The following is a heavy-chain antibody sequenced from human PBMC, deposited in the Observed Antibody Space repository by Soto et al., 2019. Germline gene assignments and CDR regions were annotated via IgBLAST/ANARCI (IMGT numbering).Heavy chain of an antibody. Sequence: PSETLSLTCTVSGGSISSYYWSWFRQPPGKGLESIGYLYYGRSANYNPSLKSRVTLSVDTSTNQCSLTLSSMTAADTAVYYCALRSMAVVPEYWGQGTLVTVSS. CDR1: GGSISSYY. D-gene: IGHD3-22*01. CDR2: LYYGRSA. J-gene: IGHJ4*02. CDR3: ALRSMAVVPEY. V-gene: IGHV4-59*01.